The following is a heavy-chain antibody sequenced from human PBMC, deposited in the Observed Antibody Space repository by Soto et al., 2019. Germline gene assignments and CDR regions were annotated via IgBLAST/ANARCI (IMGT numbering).Heavy chain of an antibody. CDR2: TSGSGGST. V-gene: IGHV3-23*01. J-gene: IGHJ3*01. Sequence: EVQLLESGGGLVQPGGSLRLSCAASGFTFSSCAMTWVRQAPGKGLEWVSATSGSGGSTYYADSVKGRFTISRDHSKNTLYLQMNSLRAEDTAVYYCAKDQVDVVATSKDAFDVWGQGTMVAVSS. CDR1: GFTFSSCA. CDR3: AKDQVDVVATSKDAFDV. D-gene: IGHD5-12*01.